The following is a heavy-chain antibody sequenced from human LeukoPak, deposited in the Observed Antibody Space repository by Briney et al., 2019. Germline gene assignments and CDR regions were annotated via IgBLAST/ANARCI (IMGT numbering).Heavy chain of an antibody. V-gene: IGHV3-30-3*01. J-gene: IGHJ4*02. Sequence: GGSLRLSCAASGFSLSSYAIHWVRQAPGKGPEWVSGISEDATNKYHADSVKGRFTISRDNSKNTLHLQMDSLRPEDTAEYYCARSMREYAIMTGYFHYWGQGTLVTVSS. CDR2: ISEDATNK. D-gene: IGHD3-9*01. CDR1: GFSLSSYA. CDR3: ARSMREYAIMTGYFHY.